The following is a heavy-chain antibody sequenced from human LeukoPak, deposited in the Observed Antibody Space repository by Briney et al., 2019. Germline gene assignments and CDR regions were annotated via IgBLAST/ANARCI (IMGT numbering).Heavy chain of an antibody. CDR2: INHSGST. CDR1: GGSFSGYY. J-gene: IGHJ4*02. CDR3: ARGLGCSSTSCSGSDY. Sequence: SETLSLTRAVYGGSFSGYYWSWIRQPPGKGLEWIGEINHSGSTNYNPSLKSRATISVDTSKNQFSLKLSSVTAADTAVYYCARGLGCSSTSCSGSDYWGQGTLVTVSS. V-gene: IGHV4-34*01. D-gene: IGHD2-2*01.